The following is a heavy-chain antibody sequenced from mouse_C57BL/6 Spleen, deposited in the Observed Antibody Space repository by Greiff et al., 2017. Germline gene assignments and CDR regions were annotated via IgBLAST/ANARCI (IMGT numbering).Heavy chain of an antibody. CDR3: ARNYYGSSYAGWYFDV. CDR1: GYAFSSYW. CDR2: IYPGDGDT. V-gene: IGHV1-80*01. D-gene: IGHD1-1*01. Sequence: VQLQQSGAELVKPGASVKISCKASGYAFSSYWMNWVKQRPGKGLEWIGQIYPGDGDTNYNGKFKGKATLTADKSSSTAYMQLSSLTSEDSAVYFCARNYYGSSYAGWYFDVWGTGTTVTVSS. J-gene: IGHJ1*03.